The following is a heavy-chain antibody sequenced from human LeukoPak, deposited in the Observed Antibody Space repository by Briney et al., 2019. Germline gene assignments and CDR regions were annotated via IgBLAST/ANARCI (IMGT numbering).Heavy chain of an antibody. CDR1: GGSISDYY. Sequence: SETLSLTCTVSGGSISDYYWSWIRQPPGKGLEWIGYIYYSGSTYYNPSLKSRVTISVDTSKNQFSLKLSSVTAADTAVYYCARGGLWFGELFPNWFDPWGQGTLVTVSS. V-gene: IGHV4-30-4*01. CDR2: IYYSGST. CDR3: ARGGLWFGELFPNWFDP. D-gene: IGHD3-10*01. J-gene: IGHJ5*02.